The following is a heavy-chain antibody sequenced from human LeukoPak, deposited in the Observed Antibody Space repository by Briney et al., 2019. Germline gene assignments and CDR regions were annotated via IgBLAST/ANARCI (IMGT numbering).Heavy chain of an antibody. CDR2: IYYSGST. J-gene: IGHJ5*02. D-gene: IGHD3-3*01. Sequence: NPSETLSLTCTVSGGSISSGGYYWSWIRQHPGKGLEWIGSIYYSGSTYYNPSLKSRVTISVDTSKNQFSLKLSSVTAADTAVYYCARRSGSTIFVGYNWFDPWGQGTLVTVSS. CDR1: GGSISSGGYY. CDR3: ARRSGSTIFVGYNWFDP. V-gene: IGHV4-39*01.